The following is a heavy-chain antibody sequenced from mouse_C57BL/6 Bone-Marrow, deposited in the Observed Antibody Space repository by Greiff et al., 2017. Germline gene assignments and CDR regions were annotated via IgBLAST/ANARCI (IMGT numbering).Heavy chain of an antibody. CDR1: GSTFTDYN. J-gene: IGHJ4*01. V-gene: IGHV1-18*01. Sequence: VQLQQSGPELVKPGASVKIPCKASGSTFTDYNMDWVKQSHGKSLEWIGDINPNNGANFYNQKFKGKATLTVDKSSSTAYMELRSLTSDDTAVYYCARFYYEDYYAMDYWGQGTSVTVSS. CDR2: INPNNGAN. CDR3: ARFYYEDYYAMDY. D-gene: IGHD1-1*01.